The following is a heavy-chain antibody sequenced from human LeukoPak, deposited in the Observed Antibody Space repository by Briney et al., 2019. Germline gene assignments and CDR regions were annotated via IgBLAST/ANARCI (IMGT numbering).Heavy chain of an antibody. J-gene: IGHJ6*02. CDR3: ARDGGLGSPLGGHFYYGMDV. D-gene: IGHD3-10*01. Sequence: GGSLRLSCAASGFTVSGLCMSWVRQAPGKGLEWVAFLYTGDNTYYADSVKDRFTISRDNSKNTVYLQMNNLRVEDTAVYYCARDGGLGSPLGGHFYYGMDVWGQGTPVTVSS. V-gene: IGHV3-66*01. CDR1: GFTVSGLC. CDR2: LYTGDNT.